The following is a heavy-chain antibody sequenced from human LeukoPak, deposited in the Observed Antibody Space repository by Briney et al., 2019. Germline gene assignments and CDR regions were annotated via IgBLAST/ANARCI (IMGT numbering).Heavy chain of an antibody. CDR3: ARDRLGATGHWRIDV. D-gene: IGHD1-26*01. J-gene: IGHJ2*01. CDR1: GGPFSSYY. V-gene: IGHV4-4*07. CDR2: IYNSGTT. Sequence: TASETLSLTCTVSGGPFSSYYWTWIRQPAGKALEWIGRIYNSGTTNYSPSLESRVTMSLDTSKNRFSLSLSSVTAADTAVYYCARDRLGATGHWRIDVWGRGTLVTVSS.